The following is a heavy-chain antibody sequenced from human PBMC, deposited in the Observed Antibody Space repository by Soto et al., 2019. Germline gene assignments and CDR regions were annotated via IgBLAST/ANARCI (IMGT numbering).Heavy chain of an antibody. J-gene: IGHJ6*02. Sequence: QVQLQESGPGLVKPSQTLSLTCTVSGGSISSGGYYWSWIRQHPGKGLEWIGYIYYSGSTYYNPSLKSRVTISVDPSKNQFSLRLTSVTAADTAVYYCARVCGGACHPGMDVWGQGTTVTVSS. CDR3: ARVCGGACHPGMDV. CDR2: IYYSGST. D-gene: IGHD2-21*02. CDR1: GGSISSGGYY. V-gene: IGHV4-31*03.